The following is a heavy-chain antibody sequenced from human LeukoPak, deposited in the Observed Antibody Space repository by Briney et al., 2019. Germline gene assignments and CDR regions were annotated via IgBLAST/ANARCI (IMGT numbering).Heavy chain of an antibody. D-gene: IGHD6-13*01. CDR2: IYHSGST. J-gene: IGHJ4*02. V-gene: IGHV4-4*02. CDR1: GGSISSSNW. Sequence: SGTLSLTCAVSGGSISSSNWWSWVRQPPGKGLEWIGEIYHSGSTNYNPSLKSRVTISVDKSKNQFSLKLSSVTAADTAVYYCARDSILAAAGTFDYWGQGTLVTVSS. CDR3: ARDSILAAAGTFDY.